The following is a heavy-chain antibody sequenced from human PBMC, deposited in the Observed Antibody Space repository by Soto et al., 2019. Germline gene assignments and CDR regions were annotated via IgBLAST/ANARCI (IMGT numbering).Heavy chain of an antibody. J-gene: IGHJ6*02. CDR1: GYTFTSYC. D-gene: IGHD1-7*01. CDR2: ISAYNGNT. CDR3: ARYNWNYALYYYGMDV. Sequence: ASVKVSCKASGYTFTSYCISWVRQAPGQGLEWMGWISAYNGNTNYAQKLQGRVTMTTDTSTSTAYMELRSLRSDDTAVYYCARYNWNYALYYYGMDVWGQGTTVTVSS. V-gene: IGHV1-18*01.